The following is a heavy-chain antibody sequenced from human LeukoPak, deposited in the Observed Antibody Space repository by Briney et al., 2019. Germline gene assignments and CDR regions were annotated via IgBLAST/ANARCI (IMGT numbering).Heavy chain of an antibody. Sequence: GGSLRLSCAASGFTFSGSAIHWVRQSSGKGLEWVGQIDKKDKGYATATAYAASVKGRFTISRDDSINTAYLQMKSLKTEDTALYYCTRDSGTYNRFDPWGQGTLVTVSS. V-gene: IGHV3-73*01. CDR2: IDKKDKGYATAT. D-gene: IGHD1-26*01. CDR1: GFTFSGSA. CDR3: TRDSGTYNRFDP. J-gene: IGHJ5*02.